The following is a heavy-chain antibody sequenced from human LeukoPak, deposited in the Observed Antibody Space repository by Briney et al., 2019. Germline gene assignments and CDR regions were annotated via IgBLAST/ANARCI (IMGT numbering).Heavy chain of an antibody. D-gene: IGHD5-18*01. J-gene: IGHJ4*02. CDR2: INHSGST. Sequence: PSETLSLTCAVYGGSFSGYYWSWIRQPPGKGLEWIGEINHSGSTNYNPSLKSRVTISVDTSKNQSSLKLSSVTAADTAVYYCASAGYSYGPDYWGQGTLVTVSS. CDR3: ASAGYSYGPDY. V-gene: IGHV4-34*01. CDR1: GGSFSGYY.